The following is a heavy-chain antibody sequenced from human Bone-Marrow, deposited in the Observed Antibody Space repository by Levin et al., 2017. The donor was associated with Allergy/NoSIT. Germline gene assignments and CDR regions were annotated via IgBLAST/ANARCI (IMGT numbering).Heavy chain of an antibody. D-gene: IGHD3-22*01. Sequence: GGSLRLSCAASGFTFSSYAMSWVRQAPGKGLEWVSAISGSGGSTYYADSVKGRFTISRDNSKNTLYLQMNSLRAEDTAVYYCAKDIETRAVNYYDSSGYADGAFDIWGQGTMVTVSS. CDR3: AKDIETRAVNYYDSSGYADGAFDI. V-gene: IGHV3-23*01. CDR1: GFTFSSYA. CDR2: ISGSGGST. J-gene: IGHJ3*02.